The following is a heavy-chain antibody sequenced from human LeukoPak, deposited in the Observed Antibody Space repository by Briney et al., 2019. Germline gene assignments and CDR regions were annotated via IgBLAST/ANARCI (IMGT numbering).Heavy chain of an antibody. CDR3: ARDRSYYYDSSGYYYVD. Sequence: ASAKVSCKASGYTFTSYGISWVRQAPGQGLEWMGWISAYNGNTNYAQKLQGRVTMTTDTSTSTAYMELRSLRSDDTAVYYCARDRSYYYDSSGYYYVDWGQGTLVTVSS. CDR2: ISAYNGNT. CDR1: GYTFTSYG. D-gene: IGHD3-22*01. J-gene: IGHJ4*02. V-gene: IGHV1-18*01.